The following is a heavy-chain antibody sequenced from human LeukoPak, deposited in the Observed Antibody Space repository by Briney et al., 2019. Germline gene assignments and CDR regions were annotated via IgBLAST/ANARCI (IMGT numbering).Heavy chain of an antibody. Sequence: SETLSLTCAVYGGSFSGYYWSWIRQPPGKGLEWIGEINHSGSTNYNPSLKSRVTISVDTSKNQFSLKLSSVTAADTAVYYCARGLYYNFWSGYYGPKNWFDPWGQGTLVTVSS. D-gene: IGHD3-3*01. V-gene: IGHV4-34*01. J-gene: IGHJ5*02. CDR3: ARGLYYNFWSGYYGPKNWFDP. CDR2: INHSGST. CDR1: GGSFSGYY.